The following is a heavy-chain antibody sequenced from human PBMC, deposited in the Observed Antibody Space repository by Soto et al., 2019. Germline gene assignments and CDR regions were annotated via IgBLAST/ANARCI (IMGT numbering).Heavy chain of an antibody. CDR2: IIPLLDTT. D-gene: IGHD5-18*01. Sequence: GASVKVSCKVSGGSFGSYAFNWVRQAPGQGLEWMGGIIPLLDTTNYAQNLQDRVTITADKSTYTVYMELSSLRSEDTALYYCARDPRYSYGDPPHRGMDVWGQGTTVTVSS. CDR3: ARDPRYSYGDPPHRGMDV. J-gene: IGHJ6*02. V-gene: IGHV1-69*10. CDR1: GGSFGSYA.